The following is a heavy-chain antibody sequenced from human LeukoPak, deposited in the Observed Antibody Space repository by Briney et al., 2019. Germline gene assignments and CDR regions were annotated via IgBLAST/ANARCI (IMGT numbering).Heavy chain of an antibody. D-gene: IGHD3-22*01. V-gene: IGHV4-59*01. Sequence: SETLSLTCTVSGGSISIYYWSWIRQPPGKGLEWIGYIYYSGSTNYNPSLKSRVTISVDTSKNQFSLKLSSVTAADTAVYYCARDQLCYDSSGYAFDIWGQGTMVTVSS. CDR1: GGSISIYY. J-gene: IGHJ3*02. CDR2: IYYSGST. CDR3: ARDQLCYDSSGYAFDI.